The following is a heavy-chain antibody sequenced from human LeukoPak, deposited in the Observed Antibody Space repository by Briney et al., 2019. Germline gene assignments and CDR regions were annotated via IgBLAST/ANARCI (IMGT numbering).Heavy chain of an antibody. Sequence: ASVKVSCKASGYTFTGYYMHWVRQAPGQGLEWMGWINPNSGGTNYAQKFQGRVTMTRDTSISTAYMELSRLGSDDTAVYYCARGSPSGCTNGVCYSSGPNWFDPWGQGTLVTVSS. CDR2: INPNSGGT. CDR1: GYTFTGYY. D-gene: IGHD2-8*01. CDR3: ARGSPSGCTNGVCYSSGPNWFDP. J-gene: IGHJ5*02. V-gene: IGHV1-2*02.